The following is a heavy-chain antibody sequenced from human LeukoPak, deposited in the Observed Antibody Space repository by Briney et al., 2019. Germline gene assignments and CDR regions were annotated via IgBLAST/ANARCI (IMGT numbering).Heavy chain of an antibody. V-gene: IGHV3-23*01. J-gene: IGHJ6*03. CDR2: ISGSGGST. CDR1: GFTFSSYG. Sequence: GGSLRLSCAASGFTFSSYGMSWVRQAPGKGLEWVSAISGSGGSTYYADSVKGRFTISRDNSKNTLYLQMNSLRAEDTAVYYCAKSAMVRDYYYYYYMDVWGKGATVTTSS. CDR3: AKSAMVRDYYYYYYMDV. D-gene: IGHD3-10*01.